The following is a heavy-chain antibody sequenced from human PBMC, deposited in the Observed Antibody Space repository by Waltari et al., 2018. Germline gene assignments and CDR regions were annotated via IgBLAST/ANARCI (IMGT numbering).Heavy chain of an antibody. D-gene: IGHD3-3*01. V-gene: IGHV1-8*03. J-gene: IGHJ5*02. CDR1: GYTFTSYD. CDR3: ARPHGEFWSGYYWFDP. CDR2: MNPNSGNT. Sequence: QVQLVQSGAEVKKPGASVKGSCKASGYTFTSYDINWVRKATGQGLEWMGWMNPNSGNTGYAQKFQGRVTITRNTSISTAYMELSSLRSEDTAVYYCARPHGEFWSGYYWFDPWGQGTLVTVSS.